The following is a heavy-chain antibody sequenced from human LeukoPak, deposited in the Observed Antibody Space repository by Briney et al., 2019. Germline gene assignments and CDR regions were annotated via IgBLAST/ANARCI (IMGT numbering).Heavy chain of an antibody. J-gene: IGHJ5*02. V-gene: IGHV1-69*01. CDR1: GGTFSSYA. CDR2: IIPIFGTA. Sequence: ASVKVSCKASGGTFSSYAISWVRQAPGQGLEWMGGIIPIFGTANYAQKFQGRVTITADESTSTAYMELSSLRSEDTAVYYCARGRDCSSTSCYSLKPRGAWFNPWGQGTLVTVSS. D-gene: IGHD2-2*02. CDR3: ARGRDCSSTSCYSLKPRGAWFNP.